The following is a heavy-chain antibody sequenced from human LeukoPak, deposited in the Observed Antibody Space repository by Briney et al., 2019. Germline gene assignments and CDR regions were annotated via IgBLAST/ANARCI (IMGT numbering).Heavy chain of an antibody. Sequence: ESLKISCEASGFSFTSNWIAWVRQMPGKGLEWLGIIYPDDSDTRYSPSFQGKVTISADKSISTAYLQWSSLKASDTAMYYCARHGKYYSGSHYFDFWGQGTLVTVSS. CDR3: ARHGKYYSGSHYFDF. CDR2: IYPDDSDT. J-gene: IGHJ4*02. D-gene: IGHD6-19*01. V-gene: IGHV5-51*01. CDR1: GFSFTSNW.